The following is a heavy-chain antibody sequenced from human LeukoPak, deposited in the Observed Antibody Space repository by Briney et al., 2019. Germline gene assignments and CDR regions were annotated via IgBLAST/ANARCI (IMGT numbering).Heavy chain of an antibody. Sequence: SETLSLTCAVSGYSISSGYYWGWVRQPPGKGLEWIGSIYYSGSTYYNPSLKSRVTISVDTSKNQFSLKLSSVTAADTAVYYCAGELYDYVWGSYRYPFFDYWGQGTLVTVSS. CDR2: IYYSGST. CDR1: GYSISSGYY. V-gene: IGHV4-38-2*01. D-gene: IGHD3-16*02. J-gene: IGHJ4*02. CDR3: AGELYDYVWGSYRYPFFDY.